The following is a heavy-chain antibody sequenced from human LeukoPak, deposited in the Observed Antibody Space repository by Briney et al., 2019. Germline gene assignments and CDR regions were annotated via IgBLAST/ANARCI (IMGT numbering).Heavy chain of an antibody. V-gene: IGHV3-23*01. J-gene: IGHJ5*02. CDR1: GFTFSSYA. CDR3: AKDRDWNYVGDWFDP. D-gene: IGHD1-7*01. CDR2: ISGSGGST. Sequence: GASLRLSCAASGFTFSSYAMSWVRQAPGKGLEWVSAISGSGGSTYYADSVKGRFTISRDNSKNTLYLQMNSLRAEDTAVYYCAKDRDWNYVGDWFDPWGQGTLVTVSS.